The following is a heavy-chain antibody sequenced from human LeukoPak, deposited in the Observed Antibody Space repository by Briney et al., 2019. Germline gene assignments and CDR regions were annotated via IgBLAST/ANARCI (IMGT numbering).Heavy chain of an antibody. CDR3: ARAMITFGGVPGDY. D-gene: IGHD3-16*01. J-gene: IGHJ4*02. Sequence: GGSLRLSCAASGFTFSSYSMNWVRQAPGKGLEWVSSISSSSSYIYYADSVKGRFTISRDNAKNSLYLQMNSLRAEDTAVYYCARAMITFGGVPGDYWGQGTLVTVSS. V-gene: IGHV3-21*01. CDR1: GFTFSSYS. CDR2: ISSSSSYI.